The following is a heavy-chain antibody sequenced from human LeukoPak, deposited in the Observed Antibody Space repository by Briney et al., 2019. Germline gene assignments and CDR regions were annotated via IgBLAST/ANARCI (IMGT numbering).Heavy chain of an antibody. D-gene: IGHD3-22*01. Sequence: SVKVSCKASGGTFSSYAISWVRQAPGQGLEWMGGIIPIFGTANYAQKFQGRVTITADKSTSTAYMERSSLRSEDTAVYYCARASGYDSSGYYYVLDYWGQGTLVTVSS. CDR2: IIPIFGTA. J-gene: IGHJ4*02. V-gene: IGHV1-69*06. CDR1: GGTFSSYA. CDR3: ARASGYDSSGYYYVLDY.